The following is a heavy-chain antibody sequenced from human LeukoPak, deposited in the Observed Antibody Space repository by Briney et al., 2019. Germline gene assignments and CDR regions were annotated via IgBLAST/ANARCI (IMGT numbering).Heavy chain of an antibody. V-gene: IGHV4-34*01. Sequence: PSETLSLTCAVYGGSFSGYYWSWIRQPPGKGLEWIGEINHSGSTNYNPSLKSRVTISVDTSKNRFSLKLSSVTAADTAVYYCARGPPYYDFWSGYSNWFDPWGQGTLVTVSS. CDR1: GGSFSGYY. CDR3: ARGPPYYDFWSGYSNWFDP. J-gene: IGHJ5*02. D-gene: IGHD3-3*01. CDR2: INHSGST.